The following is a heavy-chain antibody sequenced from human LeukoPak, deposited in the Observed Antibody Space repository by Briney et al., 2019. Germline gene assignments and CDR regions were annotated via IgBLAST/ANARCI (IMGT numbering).Heavy chain of an antibody. CDR3: AKDMVEGSGYYYPTPFDY. Sequence: GGSLRLSCAASEITFSNFGMHWVRQAPGKGLEWVAVISHDGSNKYYADSVKGRFTISRDNSKKTLYLQMNSLRTEDTAVYYCAKDMVEGSGYYYPTPFDYWGQGTLVTVSS. J-gene: IGHJ4*02. CDR1: EITFSNFG. CDR2: ISHDGSNK. D-gene: IGHD3-22*01. V-gene: IGHV3-30*18.